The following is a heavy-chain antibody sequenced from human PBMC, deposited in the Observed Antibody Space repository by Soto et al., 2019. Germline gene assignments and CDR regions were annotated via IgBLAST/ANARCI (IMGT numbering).Heavy chain of an antibody. D-gene: IGHD5-18*01. Sequence: QVQLVESGGGVVQPGRSLRLSCAASGFTFRSYAMHWVRQAPGKGLERVAVISYDENNRYYTDSVKGRFTISRDNSKNTLYLQVNSLRAEDTAVYYCARAMDTAMASKDNWFDPWGQGTLVTVSS. CDR3: ARAMDTAMASKDNWFDP. J-gene: IGHJ5*02. CDR1: GFTFRSYA. CDR2: ISYDENNR. V-gene: IGHV3-30-3*01.